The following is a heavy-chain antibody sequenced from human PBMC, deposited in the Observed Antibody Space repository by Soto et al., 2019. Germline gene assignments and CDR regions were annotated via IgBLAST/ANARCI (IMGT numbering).Heavy chain of an antibody. CDR1: GFPFSSYW. CDR3: AKSITARPFDY. Sequence: VGSLRLSCAASGFPFSSYWMHWVRQAPGKGLMWVSRINSDGTITTYADSVKGRFTISRDNANNTLYLQMNSLRAEDTAVYYCAKSITARPFDYWGQGALVTVSS. D-gene: IGHD6-6*01. J-gene: IGHJ4*02. CDR2: INSDGTIT. V-gene: IGHV3-74*01.